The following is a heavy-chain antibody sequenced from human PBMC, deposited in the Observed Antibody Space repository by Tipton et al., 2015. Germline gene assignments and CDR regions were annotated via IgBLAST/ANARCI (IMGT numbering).Heavy chain of an antibody. D-gene: IGHD4-23*01. CDR3: ARARGRHGGLFDS. J-gene: IGHJ4*02. CDR1: AYSISSDYY. CDR2: IQYSGST. V-gene: IGHV4-38-2*01. Sequence: TLSLTCAVSAYSISSDYYWSWIRQPPGKGLEWIGYIQYSGSTNYNPSLKSRVTISVDTSRTQFSLKMSSVTASGTAVYYCARARGRHGGLFDSWGQGILVTVSS.